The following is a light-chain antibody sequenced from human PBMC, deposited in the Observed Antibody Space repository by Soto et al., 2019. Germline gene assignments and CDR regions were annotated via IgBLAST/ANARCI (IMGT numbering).Light chain of an antibody. V-gene: IGLV2-18*02. CDR2: EVS. J-gene: IGLJ2*01. CDR1: SSDVGYYNR. CDR3: ISYTTSSTLV. Sequence: QSALTQPPSVSGSPGQSVTISCTGTSSDVGYYNRVSWYQQPPGTAPKLMVFEVSNRPSGVPDRFSGSKSGNTASLTISGLQAEDEADYYCISYTTSSTLVFGGGTKLTLL.